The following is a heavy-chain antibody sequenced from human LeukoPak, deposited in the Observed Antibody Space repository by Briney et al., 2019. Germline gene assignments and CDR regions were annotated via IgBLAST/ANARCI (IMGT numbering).Heavy chain of an antibody. V-gene: IGHV4-34*01. J-gene: IGHJ4*02. CDR3: ARQAYSSSWSFDY. D-gene: IGHD6-13*01. CDR2: INHSGST. CDR1: GGSFSGYY. Sequence: SETLSLTCAVYGGSFSGYYWSWIRQPPGKGLEWIGEINHSGSTYYNPSLKSRVTISVDTSKNQFSLKLSSVTAADTAVYYCARQAYSSSWSFDYWGQGTLITVSS.